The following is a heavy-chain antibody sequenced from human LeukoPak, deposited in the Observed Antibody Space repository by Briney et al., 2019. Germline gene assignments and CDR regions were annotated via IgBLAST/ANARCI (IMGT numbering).Heavy chain of an antibody. CDR2: INHRGSS. CDR1: GGSFSGYY. Sequence: SETLSLTCAVYGGSFSGYYWSWIRQPPGKGLEWIGEINHRGSSNYNPSLKSRATLSVDTFKNQFSLKLSSVTAADTAVYYCARGRGRYCSSTSCYRSIYYYYYMDVWGKGTTVTVS. CDR3: ARGRGRYCSSTSCYRSIYYYYYMDV. D-gene: IGHD2-2*02. V-gene: IGHV4-34*01. J-gene: IGHJ6*03.